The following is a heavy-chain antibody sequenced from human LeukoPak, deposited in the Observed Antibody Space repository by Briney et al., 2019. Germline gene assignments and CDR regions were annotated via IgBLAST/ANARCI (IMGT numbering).Heavy chain of an antibody. D-gene: IGHD3-22*01. CDR2: ISGSGDNT. CDR3: AKGSYYDSSGSFYFDY. Sequence: GGSLRLSCAASGLSFSSYAMSWVRQAPGKGLEWVSGISGSGDNTYYADSVKGRFTISRDNSKNTLYVQVNSLGTEDTAAYYCAKGSYYDSSGSFYFDYWGQGTLVTVSS. CDR1: GLSFSSYA. V-gene: IGHV3-23*01. J-gene: IGHJ4*02.